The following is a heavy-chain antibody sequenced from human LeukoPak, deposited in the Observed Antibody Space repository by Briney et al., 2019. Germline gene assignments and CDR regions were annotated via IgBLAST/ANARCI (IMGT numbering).Heavy chain of an antibody. CDR1: GGSISSGSHY. D-gene: IGHD5-12*01. CDR2: IYTSGST. V-gene: IGHV4-61*02. Sequence: PSETLSLTCTVSGGSISSGSHYWRWLRQPAGKGLEWIGRIYTSGSTNYNPSLKSRVTISVDTSKNQFSLKLSSVTAADTAVYYCAESGYDLADYWGQGTLVTVSS. CDR3: AESGYDLADY. J-gene: IGHJ4*02.